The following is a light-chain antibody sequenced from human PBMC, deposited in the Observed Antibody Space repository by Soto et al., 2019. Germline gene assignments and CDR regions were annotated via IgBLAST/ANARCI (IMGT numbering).Light chain of an antibody. J-gene: IGLJ3*02. CDR2: EDN. V-gene: IGLV6-57*01. Sequence: NFMLTQPHSVSESPGKTVIISCTRSSGSIASNYVQWYQQRPGSSPTNVLYEDNQRPSGVPNRFSGSIDSSSNSASLTISGLATEDEADYLHQSYNTINEVFGGGTKVTVL. CDR1: SGSIASNY. CDR3: QSYNTINEV.